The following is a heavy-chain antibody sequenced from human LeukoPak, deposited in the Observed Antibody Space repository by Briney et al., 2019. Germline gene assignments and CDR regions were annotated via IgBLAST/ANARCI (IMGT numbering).Heavy chain of an antibody. Sequence: TGGSLRLSCAASGFTFSDYYMSWIRQAPGKGLEWVSYISSSGSTMYYADSVKGRFTISRDNAKNSLYLQMNSLRAEDTAVYYCARDIEPDGYNSGPFDYWGQGTLVTVSS. CDR3: ARDIEPDGYNSGPFDY. CDR1: GFTFSDYY. V-gene: IGHV3-11*04. J-gene: IGHJ4*02. D-gene: IGHD5-24*01. CDR2: ISSSGSTM.